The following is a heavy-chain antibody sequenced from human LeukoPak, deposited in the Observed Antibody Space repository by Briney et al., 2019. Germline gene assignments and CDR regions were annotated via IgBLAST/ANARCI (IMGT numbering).Heavy chain of an antibody. CDR3: AKDGIAQSYYYYYMDV. CDR2: ISNNGGDT. Sequence: PGGSLRPSCVASGFSFSSYPMHWVRQAPGKGLESVSGISNNGGDTYYGDSVKGRFTISRDNSKNTLYLQMGSLRPEDMAVYYCAKDGIAQSYYYYYMDVWGKGTTVTVSS. D-gene: IGHD2-21*01. V-gene: IGHV3-64*02. CDR1: GFSFSSYP. J-gene: IGHJ6*03.